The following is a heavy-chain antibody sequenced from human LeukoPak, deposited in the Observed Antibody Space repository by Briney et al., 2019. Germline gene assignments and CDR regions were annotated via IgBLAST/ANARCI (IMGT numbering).Heavy chain of an antibody. CDR3: ARDPGIAAAGTVGYFDS. V-gene: IGHV3-7*01. Sequence: GGSLRLSCVASGFSFSSYWMSWVRQTPGKGLEWVANIKQEGSARYYVDSVTSRFTISRDNAMNSLYLQMNSLRVEDTAVYYCARDPGIAAAGTVGYFDSWGQGILVTVSS. CDR2: IKQEGSAR. J-gene: IGHJ4*02. CDR1: GFSFSSYW. D-gene: IGHD6-13*01.